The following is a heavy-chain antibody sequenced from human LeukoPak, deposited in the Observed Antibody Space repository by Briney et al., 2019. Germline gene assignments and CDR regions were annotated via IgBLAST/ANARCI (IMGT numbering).Heavy chain of an antibody. V-gene: IGHV4-34*01. J-gene: IGHJ5*02. CDR3: AGAHYCSSTSCLWFDP. CDR1: GGSFSGYY. D-gene: IGHD2-2*01. Sequence: SETLSLTCAVYGGSFSGYYWSWIRQPPGKGLEWIGEINHSGSTNYNPSLKSRVTISVDTSKNQFSLKLSSVTAADTAVYYCAGAHYCSSTSCLWFDPWGQGTLVTVSS. CDR2: INHSGST.